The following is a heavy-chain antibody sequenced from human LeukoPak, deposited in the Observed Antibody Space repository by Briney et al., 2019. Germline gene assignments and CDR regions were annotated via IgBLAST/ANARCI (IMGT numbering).Heavy chain of an antibody. Sequence: GGSLRLSCAASGFTFSSYSMNWVRQAPGKGLEWVSSISSSSSYIYYADSVKGRFTISRDNAKNSLYLQMNSLRAEDTAVYYCARSVVVVAAIGYWGQGTLVTVSS. D-gene: IGHD2-15*01. J-gene: IGHJ4*02. V-gene: IGHV3-21*01. CDR1: GFTFSSYS. CDR2: ISSSSSYI. CDR3: ARSVVVVAAIGY.